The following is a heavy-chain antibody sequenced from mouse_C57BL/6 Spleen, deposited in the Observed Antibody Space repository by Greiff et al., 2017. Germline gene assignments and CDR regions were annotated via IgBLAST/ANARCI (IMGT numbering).Heavy chain of an antibody. Sequence: VQLQQSGAELVKPGASVKISCKASGYAFSSYWMNWVKQRPGKGLEWIGQIYPGDGDTNYNGKFKGKATLTADKSSSTAYMQLSSLTSEDSAVYFCARSIYYDYLYAMDYWGQGTSVTVSS. V-gene: IGHV1-80*01. CDR1: GYAFSSYW. CDR3: ARSIYYDYLYAMDY. CDR2: IYPGDGDT. J-gene: IGHJ4*01. D-gene: IGHD2-4*01.